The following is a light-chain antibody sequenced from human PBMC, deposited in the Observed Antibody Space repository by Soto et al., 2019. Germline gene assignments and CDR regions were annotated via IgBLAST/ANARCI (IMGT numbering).Light chain of an antibody. Sequence: EIVLTQSPATLSVSPGEGATLSCRTSQIIGTNLAWYQQKPGQAPRLLIYGAFIRAPGFPVRFRGTGSGSEFTLTISSLKSEDGALYFCQQYDQWPYTFGQGTNLELK. CDR3: QQYDQWPYT. CDR2: GAF. V-gene: IGKV3-15*01. CDR1: QIIGTN. J-gene: IGKJ2*01.